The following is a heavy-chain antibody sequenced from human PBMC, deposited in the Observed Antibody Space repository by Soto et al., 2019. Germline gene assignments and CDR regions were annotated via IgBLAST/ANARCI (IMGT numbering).Heavy chain of an antibody. CDR1: GFTFSSYA. J-gene: IGHJ6*02. V-gene: IGHV3-30-3*01. CDR3: ARETGYSSGWGHYYYGMDV. D-gene: IGHD6-19*01. CDR2: ISYDGSNK. Sequence: GGSLRLSCAASGFTFSSYAMHWVRQAPGKGLEWVAVISYDGSNKYYADSVKGRFTISRDNSKNTLYLQMNSLRAEDTAVYYCARETGYSSGWGHYYYGMDVSGQGTTVTVSS.